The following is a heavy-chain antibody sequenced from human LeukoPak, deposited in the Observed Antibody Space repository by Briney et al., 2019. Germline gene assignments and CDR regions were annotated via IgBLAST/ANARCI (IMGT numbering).Heavy chain of an antibody. V-gene: IGHV4-39*07. J-gene: IGHJ4*02. CDR1: GGSISSSSYY. CDR3: ARVINDVAAFDY. CDR2: IYYSGST. D-gene: IGHD3-10*01. Sequence: ASETLSLTCTVSGGSISSSSYYWGWIRQPPGKGLEWIGSIYYSGSTYYNPSLKSRVTISVDTSKNQFSLKLSSVTAADTAVYYCARVINDVAAFDYWGQGTLVTVSS.